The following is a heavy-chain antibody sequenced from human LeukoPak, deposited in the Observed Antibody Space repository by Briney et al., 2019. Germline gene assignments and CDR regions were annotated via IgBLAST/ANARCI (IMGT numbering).Heavy chain of an antibody. V-gene: IGHV1-45*02. CDR3: AIGAVGFDY. D-gene: IGHD2-2*01. CDR1: GYTFTYRY. CDR2: ITPFNGNT. J-gene: IGHJ4*02. Sequence: ASVKVSCKASGYTFTYRYLHWVRQAPGQALEWMGWITPFNGNTNYAQKFQDRVTITRDRSMSTAYMELTSLRSEDTAVYYCAIGAVGFDYWGQGTLVTVSS.